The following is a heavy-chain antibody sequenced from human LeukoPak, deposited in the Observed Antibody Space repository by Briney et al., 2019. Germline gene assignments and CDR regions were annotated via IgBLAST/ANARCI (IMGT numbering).Heavy chain of an antibody. J-gene: IGHJ4*02. CDR1: GYTFTSYG. CDR3: AISRGYSYGLFDY. V-gene: IGHV1-18*01. CDR2: ISAYNGNT. Sequence: ASVKVSCKASGYTFTSYGISWVRQAPGQGLEWTGWISAYNGNTNYAQKLQARDTMNTDTSTSTAYMERRSLRSDDTAVYYCAISRGYSYGLFDYWGQGTLVTVSS. D-gene: IGHD5-18*01.